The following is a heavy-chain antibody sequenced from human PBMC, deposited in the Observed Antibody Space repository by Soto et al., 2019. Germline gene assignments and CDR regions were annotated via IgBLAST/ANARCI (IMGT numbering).Heavy chain of an antibody. CDR1: GFTFSSYA. V-gene: IGHV3-23*01. CDR2: ISGSGGST. J-gene: IGHJ4*02. Sequence: GGSLRLSCAASGFTFSSYAMSWVRQAPGKGLEWVSAISGSGGSTYYADSVKGRFTISRDNSRNSLFLQMSSLTAEDSALYYCSRSLDSWGQGTRVTVSS. CDR3: SRSLDS.